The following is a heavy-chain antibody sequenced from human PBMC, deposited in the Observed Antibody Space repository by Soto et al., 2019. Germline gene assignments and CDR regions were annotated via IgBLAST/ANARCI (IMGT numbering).Heavy chain of an antibody. CDR3: VRSNYFDY. V-gene: IGHV4-59*01. Sequence: SETLSLTCTVSGGSISSYYWGWIRQPPGKGLEWIGFIYYSGSTNYNPSLKSRITISVDTSKNQFSLKLGSVTAADTAVYFCVRSNYFDYWGQGTLVTVSS. J-gene: IGHJ4*02. CDR1: GGSISSYY. CDR2: IYYSGST.